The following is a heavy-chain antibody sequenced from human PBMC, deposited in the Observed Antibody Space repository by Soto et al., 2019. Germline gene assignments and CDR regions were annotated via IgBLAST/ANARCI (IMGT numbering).Heavy chain of an antibody. J-gene: IGHJ3*02. V-gene: IGHV4-31*03. Sequence: QVQLQESGPGLVKPSQTLSLTCTVSGGSISSGGYYWSWIRQHPGKGLEWIGYIYYSGSTYYSPSLKSRVTISVDTSKNQFSLKLSSVTAADTAVYYCAREMITFGGVIVGGPRAFDIWGQGTMVTVSS. CDR3: AREMITFGGVIVGGPRAFDI. CDR1: GGSISSGGYY. D-gene: IGHD3-16*02. CDR2: IYYSGST.